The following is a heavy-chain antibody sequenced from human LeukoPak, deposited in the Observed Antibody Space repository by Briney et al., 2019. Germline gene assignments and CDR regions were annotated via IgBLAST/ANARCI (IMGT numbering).Heavy chain of an antibody. CDR2: INPNSGGT. J-gene: IGHJ2*01. V-gene: IGHV1-2*02. CDR1: GYTFTSYA. CDR3: ARDGPRDYYDSSGYYYAGYFDL. D-gene: IGHD3-22*01. Sequence: ASVKVSCKASGYTFTSYAMNWVRQAPGQGLEWMGWINPNSGGTNYAQKFQGRVTMTRDTSISTAYMELSRLRSDDTAVYYCARDGPRDYYDSSGYYYAGYFDLWGRGTLVTVSS.